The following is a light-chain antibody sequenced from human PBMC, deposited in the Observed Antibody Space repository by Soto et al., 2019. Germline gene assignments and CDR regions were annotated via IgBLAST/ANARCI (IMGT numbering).Light chain of an antibody. Sequence: EIVLTQSPGTLSLSPGERATLSCRASQSITSTYLAWYQQKPGQAPRLLIYDASSRATGIPDRFSGSGSGTDFTLTISGLEPEDFAVYYCQQYSSSPPFTFGPGTKVDIK. CDR3: QQYSSSPPFT. CDR2: DAS. CDR1: QSITSTY. V-gene: IGKV3-20*01. J-gene: IGKJ3*01.